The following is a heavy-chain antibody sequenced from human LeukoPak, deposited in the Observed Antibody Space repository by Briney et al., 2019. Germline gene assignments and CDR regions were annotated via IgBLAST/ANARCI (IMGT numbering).Heavy chain of an antibody. CDR2: IKTDGSRT. J-gene: IGHJ3*02. D-gene: IGHD3-3*01. V-gene: IGHV3-74*01. CDR3: AREGYEDAFDI. Sequence: SRIKTDGSRTSYADSVKGRFTISRDNAKNTLYLQLNSLRAEDTAVYYCAREGYEDAFDIWGQGTMVTVSS.